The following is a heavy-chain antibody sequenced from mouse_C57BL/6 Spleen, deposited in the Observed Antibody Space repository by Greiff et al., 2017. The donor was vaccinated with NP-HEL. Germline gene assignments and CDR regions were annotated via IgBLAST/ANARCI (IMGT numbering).Heavy chain of an antibody. CDR2: INPNYGTT. CDR1: GYSFTDYN. J-gene: IGHJ4*01. V-gene: IGHV1-39*01. CDR3: ARGKTAQASYYAMDY. Sequence: VQLQQSGPELVKPGASVKISCKASGYSFTDYNTNWVKQSNGKSLEWIGVINPNYGTTSYNQKFKGKATLTVDQSSSTAYMQLNSLTSEDSAVYYCARGKTAQASYYAMDYWGQGTSVTVSS. D-gene: IGHD3-2*02.